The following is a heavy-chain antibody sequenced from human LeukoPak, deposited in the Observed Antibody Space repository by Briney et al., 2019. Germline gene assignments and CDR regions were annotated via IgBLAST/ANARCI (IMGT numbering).Heavy chain of an antibody. D-gene: IGHD5-18*01. J-gene: IGHJ4*02. V-gene: IGHV4-39*07. CDR2: IYYSGST. Sequence: SETLSLTCTVSGGSISSSSYYWGWIRQPPGKGLEWIGSIYYSGSTYYNPSLKSRVTTSVDTSKNQFSLKLSSVTAADTAVYYCARARRGYSYVYWGQGTLVTVSS. CDR3: ARARRGYSYVY. CDR1: GGSISSSSYY.